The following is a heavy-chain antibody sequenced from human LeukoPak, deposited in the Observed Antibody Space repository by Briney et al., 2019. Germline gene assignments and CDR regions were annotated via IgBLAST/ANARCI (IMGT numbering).Heavy chain of an antibody. CDR1: GFTFRNYG. CDR2: ISYDGSNK. D-gene: IGHD6-13*01. J-gene: IGHJ4*02. CDR3: AKSGAQQLGTFDY. V-gene: IGHV3-30*18. Sequence: GRPLRLSCAAAGFTFRNYGMHWVRQAPGKGLEWVAVISYDGSNKYYADSVKGRFTISRDNSKNTLYLQMSSLRAEDTAVYYCAKSGAQQLGTFDYWGQGTLVTVSS.